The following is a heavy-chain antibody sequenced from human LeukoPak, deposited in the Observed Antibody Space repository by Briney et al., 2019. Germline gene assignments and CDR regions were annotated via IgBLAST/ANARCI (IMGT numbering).Heavy chain of an antibody. V-gene: IGHV4-59*01. Sequence: KPSETLSLTCTVSGLYISLYYCSWTRQPPGKGLEWIGYIYYSGSTNYNPSLKSRVTISVDTSKNQFSLKLSSVTAADTAVYYCASHRYGSETWGQGTLVTVSS. CDR1: GLYISLYY. CDR2: IYYSGST. J-gene: IGHJ5*02. CDR3: ASHRYGSET. D-gene: IGHD3-10*01.